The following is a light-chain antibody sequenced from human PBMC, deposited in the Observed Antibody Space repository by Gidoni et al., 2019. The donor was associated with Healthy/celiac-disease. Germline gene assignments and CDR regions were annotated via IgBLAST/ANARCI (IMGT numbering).Light chain of an antibody. J-gene: IGKJ4*01. Sequence: EIVMTQSPATLSVYPGERATLSCRASPSVSSNLAWYQQKPGQAPRLLIYGASTRATGIPARFSGSGSGTEFTLTISSLQSEDFAVYYCQQYNNWPLTFGGGTKVEIK. CDR1: PSVSSN. V-gene: IGKV3-15*01. CDR3: QQYNNWPLT. CDR2: GAS.